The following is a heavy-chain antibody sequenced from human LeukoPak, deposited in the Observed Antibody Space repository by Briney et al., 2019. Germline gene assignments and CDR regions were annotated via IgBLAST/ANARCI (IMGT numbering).Heavy chain of an antibody. V-gene: IGHV3-7*04. D-gene: IGHD2/OR15-2a*01. CDR3: ARNMGDY. CDR2: INQDGTEK. J-gene: IGHJ4*02. Sequence: PGGSLRLSCAASGFTFSTYWMTWVRQAPGKGLEWLANINQDGTEKNYVDSVKGRFTISRDNAKNSLYLQMNSLRAEDTAVYYCARNMGDYWGQGTLVTVSS. CDR1: GFTFSTYW.